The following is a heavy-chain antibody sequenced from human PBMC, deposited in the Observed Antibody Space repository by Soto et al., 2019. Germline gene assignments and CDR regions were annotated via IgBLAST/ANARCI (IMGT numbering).Heavy chain of an antibody. Sequence: GSLRLSCAASGFTFRDYYMTWIRQAPGKGLEYVSYISSSGSGIYYADSVKGRLTISRDNGKNSLFLQMSSLRAEDTAMYYCARAYSDAFDIWGQGKMVTVSS. J-gene: IGHJ3*02. CDR2: ISSSGSGI. V-gene: IGHV3-11*01. D-gene: IGHD2-15*01. CDR1: GFTFRDYY. CDR3: ARAYSDAFDI.